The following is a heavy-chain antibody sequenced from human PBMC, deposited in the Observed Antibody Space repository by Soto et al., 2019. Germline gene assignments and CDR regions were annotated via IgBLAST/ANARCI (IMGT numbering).Heavy chain of an antibody. J-gene: IGHJ4*02. D-gene: IGHD5-12*01. V-gene: IGHV4-30-2*01. CDR2: IYHSGST. CDR3: ARDGVRDGYNSYFDY. Sequence: QLQLQESGSGLVKPSQTLSLTCAVSGGSISSGGYSWSWIRQPPGKGLEWIGYIYHSGSTYYNPSLEGRVTISVDRSKNQFSLKLSSVTAADTAVYYCARDGVRDGYNSYFDYWGQGTLVTVSS. CDR1: GGSISSGGYS.